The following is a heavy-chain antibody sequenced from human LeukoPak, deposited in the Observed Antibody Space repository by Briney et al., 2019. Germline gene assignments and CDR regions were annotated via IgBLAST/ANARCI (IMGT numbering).Heavy chain of an antibody. CDR3: ARDYYDSSCPIITPDAFDF. V-gene: IGHV3-74*01. CDR1: GFTLSSYW. D-gene: IGHD3-22*01. CDR2: IKSEGSRT. Sequence: GGSLRLSCAACGFTLSSYWMQWVRHARGKGGVWVSRIKSEGSRTSYALSLNCRFTISTDNAKNTLYLQMNSLRAQDTAVYYCARDYYDSSCPIITPDAFDFWGQGPMLTVSS. J-gene: IGHJ3*01.